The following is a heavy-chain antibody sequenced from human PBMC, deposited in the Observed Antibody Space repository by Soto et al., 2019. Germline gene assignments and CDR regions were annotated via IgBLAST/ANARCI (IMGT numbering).Heavy chain of an antibody. CDR1: GFTFSYG. CDR2: ISYDSSNK. D-gene: IGHD2-15*01. J-gene: IGHJ4*02. Sequence: ESGGGLIQPGGSLRLSCAASGFTFSYGIHWLRQAPGKGLEWVAYISYDSSNKFYGDSVKGRFTISRDSSKNTQFLQMNSLRAEDTAVYYCAKLVIGYCSGNTCDDYWGQGTLVAVSS. V-gene: IGHV3-30*18. CDR3: AKLVIGYCSGNTCDDY.